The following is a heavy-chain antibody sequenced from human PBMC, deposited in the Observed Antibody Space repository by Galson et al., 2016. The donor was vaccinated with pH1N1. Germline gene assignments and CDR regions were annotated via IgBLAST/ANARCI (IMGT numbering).Heavy chain of an antibody. CDR3: ARQNDYGDYRGDAFDI. Sequence: QSGAEVKKPGESLKISCKGSGYKFASSWIVWVRQMPGKGLVWMGIIWFGGSLIRYKPSFQGQVTISADKSISIVYLEWSSLTASDTATYYCARQNDYGDYRGDAFDIWGQGTLVTVSS. V-gene: IGHV5-51*01. CDR2: IWFGGSLI. CDR1: GYKFASSW. J-gene: IGHJ3*02. D-gene: IGHD4-17*01.